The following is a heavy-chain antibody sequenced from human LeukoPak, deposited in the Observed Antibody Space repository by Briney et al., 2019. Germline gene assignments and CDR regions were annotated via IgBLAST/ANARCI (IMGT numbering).Heavy chain of an antibody. D-gene: IGHD3-22*01. V-gene: IGHV1-69*13. CDR2: IIPIFGTA. Sequence: SVKVSCKASGGTFSSYAISWVRQAPGQGLQWMGGIIPIFGTANYAQKFQGRVTITADESTSTAYMELSSLRSEDTAMYYCARELPPNGPVPTHKYDSSGYYSNWGQGTLVTVSS. J-gene: IGHJ4*02. CDR3: ARELPPNGPVPTHKYDSSGYYSN. CDR1: GGTFSSYA.